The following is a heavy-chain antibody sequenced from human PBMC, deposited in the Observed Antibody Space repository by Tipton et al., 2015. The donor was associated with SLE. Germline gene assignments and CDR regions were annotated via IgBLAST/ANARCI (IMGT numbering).Heavy chain of an antibody. D-gene: IGHD3-22*01. CDR2: IYISGST. V-gene: IGHV4-61*02. J-gene: IGHJ5*02. CDR3: VRAYDSSGFDP. CDR1: GASISSGSYY. Sequence: TLSLTCTVSGASISSGSYYWSWIRQPAGKGLEWIGRIYISGSTNYSPSLKSRVTISIDTSKNQFSLKLSSVTAADTAGYYCVRAYDSSGFDPWGQGTLVTVSS.